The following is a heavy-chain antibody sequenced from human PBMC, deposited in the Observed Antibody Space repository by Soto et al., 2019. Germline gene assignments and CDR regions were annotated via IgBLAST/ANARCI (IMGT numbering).Heavy chain of an antibody. Sequence: GGSLRLSCAASGFTFSDYYMAWIRQAPGKGLEWVSDISSSGTTIYYADSVKGRFTISRDNAKNSLYLQMNSLRAEDTAVYYCARDLPGIATAGTNYWGQGTLVTVSS. CDR3: ARDLPGIATAGTNY. CDR2: ISSSGTTI. J-gene: IGHJ4*02. CDR1: GFTFSDYY. V-gene: IGHV3-11*01. D-gene: IGHD6-13*01.